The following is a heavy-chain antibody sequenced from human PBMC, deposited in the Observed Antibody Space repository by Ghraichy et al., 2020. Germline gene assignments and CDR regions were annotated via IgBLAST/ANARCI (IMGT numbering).Heavy chain of an antibody. D-gene: IGHD5-18*01. CDR2: IYTSGST. Sequence: SETLSLTCTVSGGSISSYYWSWIRQPPGKGLEWIGYIYTSGSTNYNPSLKSRVTISVDTSKNQFSLKLSSVTAADTAVYYCARHSIQLWLVVDYWGQGTLVTVSS. CDR1: GGSISSYY. J-gene: IGHJ4*02. V-gene: IGHV4-4*09. CDR3: ARHSIQLWLVVDY.